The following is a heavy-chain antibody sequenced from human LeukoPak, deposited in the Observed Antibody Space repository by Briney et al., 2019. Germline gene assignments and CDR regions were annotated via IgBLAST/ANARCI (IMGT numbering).Heavy chain of an antibody. CDR2: ISDSGGRT. Sequence: QPGGSLRLSCAVSGITLSNYGMSWVRQAPGKGLEWVAGISDSGGRTNYADPVRGRFTIPRDNPKNTLYLQMNSLRAEDTAVYFCAKRGVVIRVILVGFHKEAYYFDSWGQGALVTVSS. D-gene: IGHD3-22*01. J-gene: IGHJ4*02. CDR3: AKRGVVIRVILVGFHKEAYYFDS. V-gene: IGHV3-23*01. CDR1: GITLSNYG.